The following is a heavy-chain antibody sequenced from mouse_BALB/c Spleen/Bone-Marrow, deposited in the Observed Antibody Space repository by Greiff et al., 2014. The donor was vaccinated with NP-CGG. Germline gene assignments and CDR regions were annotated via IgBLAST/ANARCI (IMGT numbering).Heavy chain of an antibody. CDR2: IYPYSGNT. CDR1: GYTFTDYN. CDR3: ARFDDDYWGFAH. J-gene: IGHJ3*01. D-gene: IGHD2-3*01. Sequence: EVQLQQSGPELVKPGASVKISCRASGYTFTDYNMHWVKQSHGESLEWIGYIYPYSGNTAYNQRFKNKATLTVDNSSSTAHMELRNLTSEDSAVYYCARFDDDYWGFAHWGQGTLVTVSA. V-gene: IGHV1S29*02.